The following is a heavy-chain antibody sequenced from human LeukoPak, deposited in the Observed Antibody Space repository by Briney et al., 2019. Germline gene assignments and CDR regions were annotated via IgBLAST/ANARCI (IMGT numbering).Heavy chain of an antibody. CDR2: INGDGSST. V-gene: IGHV3-74*01. J-gene: IGHJ3*02. Sequence: GGSLRLSCAASGFTFRSYGMHWVRQAPGKGLVWVSRINGDGSSTSYADFVEGRFSISRDNAQNTLYLQMHSLRAEDTALYYCAREPHSDYSDHTDSFDIWGQGTMVSVSS. D-gene: IGHD4-17*01. CDR3: AREPHSDYSDHTDSFDI. CDR1: GFTFRSYG.